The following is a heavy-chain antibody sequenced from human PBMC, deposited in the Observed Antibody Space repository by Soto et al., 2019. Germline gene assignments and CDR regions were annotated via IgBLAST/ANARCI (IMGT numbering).Heavy chain of an antibody. CDR2: IYYSGST. Sequence: QVQLQESGPGLVKPSETLSLTCTVSGGSISSYYWSWIRQPPGKGLEWIGYIYYSGSTNYNPSLKSRITIPVDTSKNLFSLKLSSVTAADTAVYYCARGRGGWFINQLLNAFDIWGQGTMVTVSS. CDR1: GGSISSYY. V-gene: IGHV4-59*01. J-gene: IGHJ3*02. D-gene: IGHD2-2*01. CDR3: ARGRGGWFINQLLNAFDI.